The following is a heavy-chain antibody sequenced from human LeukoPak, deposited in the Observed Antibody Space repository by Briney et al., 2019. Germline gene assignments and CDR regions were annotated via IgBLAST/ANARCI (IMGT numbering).Heavy chain of an antibody. J-gene: IGHJ4*02. CDR1: GYTFTSYY. D-gene: IGHD2-21*02. V-gene: IGHV1-46*01. Sequence: ASVKVSCKSSGYTFTSYYMHWVRQAPGQGLEWMGIISPSGGSTSYAQKFQGRVTMTRDTYTSTVYMELSSLRSEDTAVYYCARNRAYCGGDCYSFDYWGQGTLVTVSS. CDR3: ARNRAYCGGDCYSFDY. CDR2: ISPSGGST.